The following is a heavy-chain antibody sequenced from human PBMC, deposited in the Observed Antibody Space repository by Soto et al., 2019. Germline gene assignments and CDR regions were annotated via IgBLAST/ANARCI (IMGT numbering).Heavy chain of an antibody. Sequence: SETLSLTCTVSGGSISSYYWSWIRQPPGKGLEWIGYIYYSGSTNYNPSLKSRVTISLDKSKSQFSLKLNSVTAADSAVYFCARLEGLATISYYFDYWGQGTLVTVSS. CDR1: GGSISSYY. CDR2: IYYSGST. D-gene: IGHD3-9*01. CDR3: ARLEGLATISYYFDY. V-gene: IGHV4-59*08. J-gene: IGHJ4*02.